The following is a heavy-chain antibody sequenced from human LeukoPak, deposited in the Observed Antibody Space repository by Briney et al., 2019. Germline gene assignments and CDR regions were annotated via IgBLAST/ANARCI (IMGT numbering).Heavy chain of an antibody. CDR1: GYTFTDYY. CDR2: VDPEDGET. CDR3: ATFNGYTGTYYFDY. V-gene: IGHV1-69-2*01. Sequence: ASVKVSCKVSGYTFTDYYMHWVQQAPGKGLEWMGLVDPEDGETIYAEKFQGRVTITADTSTDTAYMELSSLRSKDTAVYYCATFNGYTGTYYFDYWGQGTLVTVSS. D-gene: IGHD1-1*01. J-gene: IGHJ4*02.